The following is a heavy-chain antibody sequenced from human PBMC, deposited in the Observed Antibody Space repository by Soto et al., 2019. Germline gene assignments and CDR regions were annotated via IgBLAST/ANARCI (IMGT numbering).Heavy chain of an antibody. D-gene: IGHD3-10*02. J-gene: IGHJ6*02. CDR3: AREGVQGGLDV. CDR2: ISPRGGHT. CDR1: GYTFTSYH. Sequence: QVQLVQSGAEVKKPGASESISCKASGYTFTSYHLHWVRQAPGQGLEWVGMISPRGGHTTYAQKFQRRVTMTRDTSTNTIFMELNSLRSDDTAIYYCAREGVQGGLDVWGQGTTVTVSS. V-gene: IGHV1-46*01.